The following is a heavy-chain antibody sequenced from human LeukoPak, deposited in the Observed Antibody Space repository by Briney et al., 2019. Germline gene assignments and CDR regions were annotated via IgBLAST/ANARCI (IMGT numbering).Heavy chain of an antibody. CDR2: IYSGGST. J-gene: IGHJ4*02. CDR1: GFTVSSNY. D-gene: IGHD4-17*01. Sequence: GSLRLSCAASGFTVSSNYMSWVRQAPGKGLEWVSVIYSGGSTYYADSVKGRFTISRDNSKNTLYLQMNSLRAEDTAVYFCATGNRHDYGDYFDYWGQGTLVTVSS. V-gene: IGHV3-53*01. CDR3: ATGNRHDYGDYFDY.